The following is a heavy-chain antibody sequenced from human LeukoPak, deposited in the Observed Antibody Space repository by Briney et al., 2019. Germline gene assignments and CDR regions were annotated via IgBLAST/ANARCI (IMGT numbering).Heavy chain of an antibody. V-gene: IGHV3-53*04. D-gene: IGHD3-3*02. CDR2: IYSGGGT. CDR1: GFTVSNNY. Sequence: GGSLRLSCAVSGFTVSNNYMSWVRQAPGKGLEWVSVIYSGGGTYYADSVKGRFTISRHDSKNTVYLQMNSLRPEDTAVYYCARVSNIRSDWFDPWGQGTLVTVSS. J-gene: IGHJ5*02. CDR3: ARVSNIRSDWFDP.